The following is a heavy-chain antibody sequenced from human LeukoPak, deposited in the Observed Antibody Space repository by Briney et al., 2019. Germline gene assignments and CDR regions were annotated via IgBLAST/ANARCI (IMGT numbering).Heavy chain of an antibody. Sequence: GASVKVSCKASGYTFTGYYMHWARQAPGQGLEWMGWINPNSGGTNYAQKFQGRVTMTRDTSISTAYMELSRLRSDDTAVYYCARREYSSSWFFDYWGQGTLVTVSS. CDR1: GYTFTGYY. J-gene: IGHJ4*02. CDR2: INPNSGGT. V-gene: IGHV1-2*02. D-gene: IGHD6-13*01. CDR3: ARREYSSSWFFDY.